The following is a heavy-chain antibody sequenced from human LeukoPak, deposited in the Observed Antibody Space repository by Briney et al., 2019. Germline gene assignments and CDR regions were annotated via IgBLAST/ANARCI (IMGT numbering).Heavy chain of an antibody. CDR3: AGGRYYDRSGYQIRRYNWCDP. Sequence: SETLSLTCAVYGGSFSGYYWSWIRQPPGKGLEWICEINHSGRTNYNPSLKSRVTTSADTSKNKFSLKLRPVTAAETAAYYCAGGRYYDRSGYQIRRYNWCDPWGQGTMV. CDR1: GGSFSGYY. CDR2: INHSGRT. D-gene: IGHD3-22*01. V-gene: IGHV4-34*01. J-gene: IGHJ5*02.